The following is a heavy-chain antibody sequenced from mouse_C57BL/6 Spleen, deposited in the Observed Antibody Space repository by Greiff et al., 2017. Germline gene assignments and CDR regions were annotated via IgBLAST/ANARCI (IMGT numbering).Heavy chain of an antibody. Sequence: QVQLQQSGAELVKPGASVKISCKASGYAFSSYWMNWVKQRPGKGLEWIGQIYPGDGDTNYNGKFKGKATLTADKSSSTAYMQLSSLTSEDSAVYYCTTGGYGTDFDYWGQGTTLTVSS. D-gene: IGHD2-1*01. CDR1: GYAFSSYW. CDR3: TTGGYGTDFDY. CDR2: IYPGDGDT. V-gene: IGHV1-80*01. J-gene: IGHJ2*01.